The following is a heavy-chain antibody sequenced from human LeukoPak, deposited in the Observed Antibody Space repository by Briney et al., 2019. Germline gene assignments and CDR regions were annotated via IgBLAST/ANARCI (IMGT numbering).Heavy chain of an antibody. J-gene: IGHJ5*02. V-gene: IGHV3-23*01. CDR3: AKAGAVRFDP. CDR1: GFTFSSYA. D-gene: IGHD3-10*01. Sequence: GGSLRLSCAASGFTFSSYAMSWVRQAPGKGLEWVSGSSGSGGGTYYAASVKGRFTISRDNSKNTLYLQMNSLRVEDTAVYYCAKAGAVRFDPWGQGTLVTVSS. CDR2: SSGSGGGT.